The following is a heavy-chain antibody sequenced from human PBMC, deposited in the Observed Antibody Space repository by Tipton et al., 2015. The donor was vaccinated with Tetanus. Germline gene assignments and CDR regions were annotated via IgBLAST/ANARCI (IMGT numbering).Heavy chain of an antibody. V-gene: IGHV4-59*08. CDR2: IYYSGST. CDR1: GGSISSYY. Sequence: TLSLTCTVSGGSISSYYWSWIRQPPGKGLEWIGYIYYSGSTNYNPSLKSRVTISVDTSKNQFSLKLSSVTAADTAVYYCATTHGYYYDSSGYLDYFDYWGQGTLATVSS. D-gene: IGHD3-22*01. J-gene: IGHJ4*02. CDR3: ATTHGYYYDSSGYLDYFDY.